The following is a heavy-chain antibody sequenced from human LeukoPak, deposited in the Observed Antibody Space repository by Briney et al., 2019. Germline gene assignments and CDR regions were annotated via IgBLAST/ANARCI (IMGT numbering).Heavy chain of an antibody. CDR3: ARTLTLPNWFDS. V-gene: IGHV1-46*01. CDR1: GYTFTSYY. D-gene: IGHD2-21*02. CDR2: INPSGCST. Sequence: VPSVKVSCKASGYTFTSYYLHWVRQAHGQGLEWMGIINPSGCSTSYAKKFQGRVNMTRDTSTSTVYMELSSLRSEDTAVYYCARTLTLPNWFDSWGQGTLVTVSS. J-gene: IGHJ5*01.